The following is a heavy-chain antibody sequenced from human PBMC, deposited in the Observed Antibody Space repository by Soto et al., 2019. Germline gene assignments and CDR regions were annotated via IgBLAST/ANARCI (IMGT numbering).Heavy chain of an antibody. CDR1: GGSFSGYY. Sequence: SETLSLTCAVYGGSFSGYYWSWIRQPPGKGLEWIGYIYYSGSTYYNPSLKSRVTISVDTSKNQFSLKLSSVTAADTAMYYCASRLYVGEFDYWGQGTLVTVSS. V-gene: IGHV4-30-4*08. D-gene: IGHD3-16*01. J-gene: IGHJ4*02. CDR3: ASRLYVGEFDY. CDR2: IYYSGST.